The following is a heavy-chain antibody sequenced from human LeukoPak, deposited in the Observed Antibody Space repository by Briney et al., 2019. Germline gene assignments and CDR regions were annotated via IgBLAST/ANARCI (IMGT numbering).Heavy chain of an antibody. Sequence: PGGSLRLSCAASGFTFSSYEMNWVRQAPGKGLEWVANIKQDGSEKYYVDSVKGRFTISRDNAKNSLYLQMNSLRAEDTAVYYCARGDSSSWGDYWGQGTLVTVSS. CDR1: GFTFSSYE. D-gene: IGHD6-6*01. V-gene: IGHV3-7*01. CDR3: ARGDSSSWGDY. CDR2: IKQDGSEK. J-gene: IGHJ4*02.